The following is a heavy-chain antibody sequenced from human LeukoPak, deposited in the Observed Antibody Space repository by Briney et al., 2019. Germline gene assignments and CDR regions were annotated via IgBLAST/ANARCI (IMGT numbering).Heavy chain of an antibody. CDR3: ARYYYDRGFDY. CDR1: GFSFSSYS. V-gene: IGHV3-21*01. J-gene: IGHJ4*02. CDR2: ISFSGTYI. D-gene: IGHD3-22*01. Sequence: GGSLRLSCAASGFSFSSYSMNWVRQAPGKGLEWVSSISFSGTYIYYADSLEGRITISRDNARRSLFLQMNSLRAEDTAVYYCARYYYDRGFDYWGQGTLVTVSS.